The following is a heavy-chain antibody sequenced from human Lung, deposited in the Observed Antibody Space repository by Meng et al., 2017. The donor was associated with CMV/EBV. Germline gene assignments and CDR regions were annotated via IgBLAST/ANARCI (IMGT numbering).Heavy chain of an antibody. D-gene: IGHD3-3*01. J-gene: IGHJ6*02. CDR3: AGFGVAITNGMDV. CDR1: GFTFSAYS. V-gene: IGHV3-21*01. Sequence: GGSXRLXCEASGFTFSAYSLNWVRHAPGKLLGWVSSISTTSTYIYYADSVKGRFNISRDNAKNALYLQIDSQRADDTGVYYCAGFGVAITNGMDVWGQGTTVTVSS. CDR2: ISTTSTYI.